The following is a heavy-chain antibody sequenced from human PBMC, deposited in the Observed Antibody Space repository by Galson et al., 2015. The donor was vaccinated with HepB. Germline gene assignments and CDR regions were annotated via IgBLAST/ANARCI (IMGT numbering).Heavy chain of an antibody. CDR1: GYTFTSYY. D-gene: IGHD5-24*01. Sequence: SVKVSCKASGYTFTSYYMHWVRQAPGQGLEWMGIINPSGGSTSYAQKFQGRVTMTRDTSTSTVYMELSSLRSEDTAVHYCARDVEMATIPGYWGQGTLVTVSS. J-gene: IGHJ4*02. CDR3: ARDVEMATIPGY. CDR2: INPSGGST. V-gene: IGHV1-46*01.